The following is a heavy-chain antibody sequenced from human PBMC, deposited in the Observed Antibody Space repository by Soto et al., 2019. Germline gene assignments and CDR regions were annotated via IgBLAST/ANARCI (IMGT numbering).Heavy chain of an antibody. CDR3: ARVHCSAGTCLDGLDF. V-gene: IGHV6-1*01. Sequence: SQTLSLTCVISGDSVSSNGACWNWIRQSPSRGLQWLGRIYYRSKWFHDYAASVESRMAINPDTSRNQFSLQLNYVTPEDTAVYYCARVHCSAGTCLDGLDFWGQGTTGTVSS. CDR2: IYYRSKWFH. J-gene: IGHJ6*02. D-gene: IGHD2-15*01. CDR1: GDSVSSNGAC.